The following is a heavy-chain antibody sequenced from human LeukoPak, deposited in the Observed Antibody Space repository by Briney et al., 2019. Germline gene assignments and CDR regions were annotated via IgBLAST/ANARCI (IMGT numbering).Heavy chain of an antibody. V-gene: IGHV4-30-2*01. CDR3: ASAVGHPSLDY. J-gene: IGHJ4*02. Sequence: SETLSLTCAVSGGSISSGGYSWNWIRQPPGKGLEWIGYIYHSGSTNYNPSLKSRVTISVDTSKNQFSLKLSSVTAADTAVYYCASAVGHPSLDYWGQGTLVTVSS. CDR2: IYHSGST. CDR1: GGSISSGGYS.